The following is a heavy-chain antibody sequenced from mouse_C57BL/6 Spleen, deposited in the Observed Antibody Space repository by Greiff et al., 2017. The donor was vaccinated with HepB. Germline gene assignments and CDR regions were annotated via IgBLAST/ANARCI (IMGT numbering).Heavy chain of an antibody. J-gene: IGHJ2*01. CDR2: IYPGSGNT. CDR1: GYSFTSYY. D-gene: IGHD4-1*01. CDR3: AEDWDNYFDY. Sequence: QVQLQQSGPELVKPGASVKISCKASGYSFTSYYIHWVKQRPGQGLEWIGWIYPGSGNTKYNEKFKGKATLTADTSSSTAYMQLSSLTSEDSAVYYCAEDWDNYFDYWGQGTTLTVSS. V-gene: IGHV1-66*01.